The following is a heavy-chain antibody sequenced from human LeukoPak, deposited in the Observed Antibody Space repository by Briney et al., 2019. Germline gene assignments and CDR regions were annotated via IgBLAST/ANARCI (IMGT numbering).Heavy chain of an antibody. CDR3: ARLPKYSRPLDY. CDR1: GYTFTSYD. Sequence: ASVKVSCKASGYTFTSYDINWVRQATGQGLEWMGWMNPNSGNTAYAQKFQGRVTMSRDTSISTAYMELSSLRSEDAAVYYCARLPKYSRPLDYWGQGTLVTVSS. CDR2: MNPNSGNT. D-gene: IGHD6-6*01. J-gene: IGHJ4*02. V-gene: IGHV1-8*01.